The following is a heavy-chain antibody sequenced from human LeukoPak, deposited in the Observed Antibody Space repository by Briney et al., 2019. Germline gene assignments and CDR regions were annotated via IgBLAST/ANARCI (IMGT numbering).Heavy chain of an antibody. CDR2: IWYDGSNK. D-gene: IGHD3-22*01. J-gene: IGHJ4*02. V-gene: IGHV3-33*01. CDR1: GFTFSSYG. CDR3: ASGYYYDTVGRRDFDY. Sequence: GGSLRLSCAASGFTFSSYGMHWVRQAPGKGLEWVAVIWYDGSNKYYADSVKGRFTISRDNSKNTLYLQMNSLRAEDTAVYYCASGYYYDTVGRRDFDYWGQGTLVTVSS.